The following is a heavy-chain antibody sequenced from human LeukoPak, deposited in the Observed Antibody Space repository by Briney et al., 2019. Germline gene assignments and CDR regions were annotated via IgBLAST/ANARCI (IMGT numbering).Heavy chain of an antibody. CDR3: ARLWFGESRQDYYYGMDV. V-gene: IGHV4-31*03. Sequence: SQTLSLTCTVSGGSISSGGYYWSWIRQHPGKGLEWIGYIYYSGSTYYNPSLKSRVTISVDTSKNQFSLKLSSVTAADTAVYYCARLWFGESRQDYYYGMDVWGKGTTVTVSS. CDR1: GGSISSGGYY. D-gene: IGHD3-10*01. CDR2: IYYSGST. J-gene: IGHJ6*04.